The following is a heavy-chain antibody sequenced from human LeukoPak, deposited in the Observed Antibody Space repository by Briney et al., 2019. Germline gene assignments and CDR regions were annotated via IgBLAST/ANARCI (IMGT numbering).Heavy chain of an antibody. D-gene: IGHD6-13*01. V-gene: IGHV1-69*04. CDR3: AREDSSSWYAIDY. J-gene: IGHJ4*02. CDR1: GGTFSSYA. Sequence: ASVKVSCKASGGTFSSYAISWVRQAPGQGLEWMGRIIPILGIANYAQKFQGRVTITADKSTSTVYMELSSLRSEDTAVYYCAREDSSSWYAIDYWGQGTLVTVSS. CDR2: IIPILGIA.